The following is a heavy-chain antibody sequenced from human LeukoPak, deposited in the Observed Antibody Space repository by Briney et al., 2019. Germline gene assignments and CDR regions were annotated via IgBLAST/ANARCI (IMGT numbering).Heavy chain of an antibody. V-gene: IGHV3-74*01. CDR2: INSDGSST. J-gene: IGHJ4*02. CDR3: ASRVNSGWSFDY. Sequence: GGSLRLSCAASGFTFISYWMHWVRQAPGKGLVWVSRINSDGSSTSYADSVKGRFTISRDNAKNTLYLQMNSLRAEDTAVYYCASRVNSGWSFDYWGQGTLVTVSS. CDR1: GFTFISYW. D-gene: IGHD6-19*01.